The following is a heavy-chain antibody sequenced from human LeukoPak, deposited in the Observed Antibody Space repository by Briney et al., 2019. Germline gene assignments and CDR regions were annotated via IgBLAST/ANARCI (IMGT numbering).Heavy chain of an antibody. CDR2: ISWNSGTV. V-gene: IGHV3-9*01. D-gene: IGHD3-10*01. CDR3: AKDLVRGVMLTATLES. Sequence: GRSLRLSCAASGFTFDDYAMHWVRQDPGKGLEWVSSISWNSGTVDYADSVKGRFTISRDNAMNSLYLQMSSLRAEDTAFYYCAKDLVRGVMLTATLESWGQGALVTVSS. J-gene: IGHJ4*02. CDR1: GFTFDDYA.